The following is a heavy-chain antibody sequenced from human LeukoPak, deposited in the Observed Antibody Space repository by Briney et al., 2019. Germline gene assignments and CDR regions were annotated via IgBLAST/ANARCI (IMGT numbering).Heavy chain of an antibody. J-gene: IGHJ3*02. CDR1: GYSFSSYW. CDR3: ALIFGALISPPNAFDI. D-gene: IGHD3/OR15-3a*01. V-gene: IGHV5-51*01. Sequence: GESLKISCKGSGYSFSSYWIGWVRQMPGKGLEWMGIIYPGDSDTKYSPSFQGQVTISADKSITTAYLQWSSLKASDTAMYYCALIFGALISPPNAFDIWGQGTMVTVSS. CDR2: IYPGDSDT.